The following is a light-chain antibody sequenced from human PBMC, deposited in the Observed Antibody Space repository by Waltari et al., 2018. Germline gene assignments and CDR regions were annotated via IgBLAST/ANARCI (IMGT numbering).Light chain of an antibody. J-gene: IGKJ2*01. V-gene: IGKV1-5*03. CDR3: QQYSNELYT. Sequence: DIQMTQSPSTLSASVGDRVTITCRASQSIGNGLAWYQQKPGKAPKLLILKASSLESGVPSRFSGSGSGTEFTLTVSSLQPDDLATYFCQQYSNELYTFGQGTKLEIK. CDR1: QSIGNG. CDR2: KAS.